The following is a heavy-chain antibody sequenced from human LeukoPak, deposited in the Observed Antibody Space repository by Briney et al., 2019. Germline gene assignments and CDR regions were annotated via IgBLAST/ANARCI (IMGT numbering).Heavy chain of an antibody. V-gene: IGHV1-69*05. CDR1: GGTFSSYA. CDR2: IIPIFGTA. J-gene: IGHJ6*03. CDR3: ARALGTGTTDYYYYYMDV. D-gene: IGHD1-7*01. Sequence: SVKVSCKASGGTFSSYAISWVRQAPGQGVEWMGGIIPIFGTANYAQKFQGRVTITTDESTSTAYMELSRLRSEDTAVYYCARALGTGTTDYYYYYMDVWGKGTTVTVSS.